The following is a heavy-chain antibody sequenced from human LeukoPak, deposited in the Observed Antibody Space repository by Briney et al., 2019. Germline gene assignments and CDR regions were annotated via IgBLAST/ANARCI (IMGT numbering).Heavy chain of an antibody. Sequence: EASVKVSCKASGYTFTGYYIHWVRQAPGQGLECMGWINPNSGGTNYAQKFQGRVTMTRDTSISTAYMELSRLRSDDTAVYYCARGGSWSYFSWLDPWGQGTLVTVSS. V-gene: IGHV1-2*02. CDR3: ARGGSWSYFSWLDP. J-gene: IGHJ5*02. CDR2: INPNSGGT. D-gene: IGHD3-10*01. CDR1: GYTFTGYY.